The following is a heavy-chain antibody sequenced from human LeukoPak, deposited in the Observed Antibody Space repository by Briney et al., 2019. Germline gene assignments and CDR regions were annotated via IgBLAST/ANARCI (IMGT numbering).Heavy chain of an antibody. CDR2: ISSSSSTI. D-gene: IGHD3-22*01. J-gene: IGHJ6*02. CDR3: ARGLFVVVITTDYYGLDV. V-gene: IGHV3-48*04. Sequence: PGGSLRLSCAASGFTFSNAWMSWVRQAPGKGLEWVSYISSSSSTIYYADSVKGRFTISRDNAKNSLYLQMNSLRAEDTAVYYCARGLFVVVITTDYYGLDVWGQGTTVTVSS. CDR1: GFTFSNAW.